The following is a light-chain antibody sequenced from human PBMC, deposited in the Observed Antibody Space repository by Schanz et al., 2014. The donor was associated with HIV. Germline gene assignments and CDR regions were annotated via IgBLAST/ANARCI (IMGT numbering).Light chain of an antibody. CDR2: AAS. CDR1: QSVSTN. V-gene: IGKV3D-15*01. J-gene: IGKJ4*01. CDR3: QQGGSWPLT. Sequence: EIVMTQSPATLSVSPGERATLSCRASQSVSTNLAWYQQKPGQAPRLLVYAASSRATGIPDRFSGSGSGADFTLAISSLQSEDFAVYYCQQGGSWPLTFGGGTTVEIK.